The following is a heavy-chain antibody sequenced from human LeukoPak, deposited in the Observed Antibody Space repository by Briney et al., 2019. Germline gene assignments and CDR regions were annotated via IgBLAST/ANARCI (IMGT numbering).Heavy chain of an antibody. CDR3: ARDRLPGIAVAGTVDY. D-gene: IGHD6-19*01. Sequence: ASVKVSCKASGYTFTGYYMHWVRQAPGQGLEWMGRINPNSGGTNYAQKFQSRVTMTRDTSISTAYMELSRLRYDDTAVYYCARDRLPGIAVAGTVDYWGQGTLVTVSS. J-gene: IGHJ4*02. CDR1: GYTFTGYY. V-gene: IGHV1-2*06. CDR2: INPNSGGT.